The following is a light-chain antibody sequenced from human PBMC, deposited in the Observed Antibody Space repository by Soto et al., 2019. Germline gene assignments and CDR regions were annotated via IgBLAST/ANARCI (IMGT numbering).Light chain of an antibody. V-gene: IGKV1-39*01. J-gene: IGKJ1*01. Sequence: IETSQSPSSLAASLGDRVTMTCRASQTIGTYVNWYRQKSGAAPELLIYAASSLQSGVPSRFSGSGSGTEFTLTISSLQPDDFATYYCQQYNSYSRTFGQGTKVDIK. CDR1: QTIGTY. CDR2: AAS. CDR3: QQYNSYSRT.